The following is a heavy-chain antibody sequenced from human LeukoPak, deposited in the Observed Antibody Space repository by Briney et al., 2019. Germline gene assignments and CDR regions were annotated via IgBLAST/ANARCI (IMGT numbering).Heavy chain of an antibody. Sequence: PEGSLRLSCAASGFTFSSYAMSWVRQAPGKGLEWVSAISGSGGSTYYADSVKGRFTISRDNSKNTLYLQMNSLRAEDKAVYYCSALSLSSGWYFDYWGQGTLVTVSS. D-gene: IGHD6-19*01. J-gene: IGHJ4*02. CDR2: ISGSGGST. V-gene: IGHV3-23*01. CDR1: GFTFSSYA. CDR3: SALSLSSGWYFDY.